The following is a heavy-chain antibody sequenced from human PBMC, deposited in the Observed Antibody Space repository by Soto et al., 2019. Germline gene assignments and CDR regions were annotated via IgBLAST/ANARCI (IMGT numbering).Heavy chain of an antibody. CDR1: GFTFSNYW. J-gene: IGHJ6*02. V-gene: IGHV3-74*03. CDR2: VNNDGTDT. D-gene: IGHD5-18*01. Sequence: EVQLVESGGGLVQPGGSLRLSCAASGFTFSNYWMYWVRQAPGKGLVWVSRVNNDGTDTTHADSVKGRFTISRDNAENTLYLQMSSLRAEDTALYYCARDGSTSWYSYDYHGMDVWGQGTTVTVSS. CDR3: ARDGSTSWYSYDYHGMDV.